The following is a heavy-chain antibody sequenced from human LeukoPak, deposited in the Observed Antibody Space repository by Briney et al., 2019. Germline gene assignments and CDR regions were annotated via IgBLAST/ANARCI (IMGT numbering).Heavy chain of an antibody. J-gene: IGHJ4*02. D-gene: IGHD6-13*01. CDR1: GGSFRGYY. V-gene: IGHV4-34*01. Sequence: SETLSLTCAVHGGSFRGYYWSWIRQPPGKGLEWIGEFNHSGSTNYNPSLKSRVTISVDTSKNQFSLKLSSVTAADTAVYYCARAYSSSWYPILYYFDYWGQGTLVTVSS. CDR2: FNHSGST. CDR3: ARAYSSSWYPILYYFDY.